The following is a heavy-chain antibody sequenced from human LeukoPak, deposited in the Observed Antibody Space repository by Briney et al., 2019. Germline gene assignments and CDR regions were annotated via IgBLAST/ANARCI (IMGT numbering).Heavy chain of an antibody. CDR3: AVLMSKGHWRNSSGWYYCY. CDR1: GGTFSSYA. D-gene: IGHD6-19*01. V-gene: IGHV1-69*13. CDR2: IIPIFGTA. Sequence: VASVNVSCTASGGTFSSYAISWVRQAPGQGLEWMGGIIPIFGTANYAQKFQGRVTITADESTSTAYMELSSLRSEDTAVYYCAVLMSKGHWRNSSGWYYCYWGQGTLVTVSS. J-gene: IGHJ4*02.